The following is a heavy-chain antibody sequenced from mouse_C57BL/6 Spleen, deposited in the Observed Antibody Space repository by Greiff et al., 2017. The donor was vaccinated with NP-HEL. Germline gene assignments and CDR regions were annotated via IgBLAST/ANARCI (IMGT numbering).Heavy chain of an antibody. CDR2: IDPENGDT. CDR1: GFNIKDDY. V-gene: IGHV14-4*01. J-gene: IGHJ1*03. Sequence: EVQLQQSGAELVRPGASVKLSCTASGFNIKDDYMHWVKQRPEQGLAWIGWIDPENGDTEYASKFQGKATITADTSSNTAYLQLSSLTSEDTAVYYCTTSPCYGSSSYWYFDVWGTGTTVTVSS. CDR3: TTSPCYGSSSYWYFDV. D-gene: IGHD1-1*01.